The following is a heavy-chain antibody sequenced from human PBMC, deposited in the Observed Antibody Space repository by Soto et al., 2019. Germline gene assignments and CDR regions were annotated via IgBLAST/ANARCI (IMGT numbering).Heavy chain of an antibody. CDR3: ARDEYVWCNFVS. CDR1: EFTFSTYW. J-gene: IGHJ4*02. Sequence: EVQLVESGGGLVQPGGSLRLSCEVSEFTFSTYWMTWVRQAPGKGLEWVANIKRDGSEKYYVDFVKGRFTISRDNAKNSVYLQMNSLRAEDTAVYYCARDEYVWCNFVSWGQGTLVNVSS. D-gene: IGHD2-8*02. CDR2: IKRDGSEK. V-gene: IGHV3-7*01.